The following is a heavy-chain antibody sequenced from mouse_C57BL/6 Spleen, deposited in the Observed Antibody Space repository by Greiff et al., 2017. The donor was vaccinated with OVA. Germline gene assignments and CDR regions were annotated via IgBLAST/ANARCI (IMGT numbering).Heavy chain of an antibody. V-gene: IGHV1-54*01. CDR3: ARSDYGSSSPFDY. CDR2: INPGSGGT. J-gene: IGHJ2*01. D-gene: IGHD1-1*01. Sequence: QVQLQQSGAELVRPGTSVKVSCKASGYAFTNYLIEWVKQRPGQGLEWIGVINPGSGGTNYNEKFKGKATLTADKSSSTAYMQLSSLTSEDSAVYFGARSDYGSSSPFDYWGQGTTLTVSS. CDR1: GYAFTNYL.